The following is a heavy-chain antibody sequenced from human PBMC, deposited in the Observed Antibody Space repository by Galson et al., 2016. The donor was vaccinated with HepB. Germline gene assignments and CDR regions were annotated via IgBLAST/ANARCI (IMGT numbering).Heavy chain of an antibody. V-gene: IGHV3-7*03. CDR2: IKDDGSEK. J-gene: IGHJ4*02. CDR3: ARGHYEV. CDR1: GFTFSNYW. D-gene: IGHD3-3*01. Sequence: SLRLSCAASGFTFSNYWMSWVRQGPGKGLEWVGNIKDDGSEKNYVESVKGRFTISRDNAKNSLYLHLNSLRAEDTAVYYCARGHYEVWGQGTLVTVSS.